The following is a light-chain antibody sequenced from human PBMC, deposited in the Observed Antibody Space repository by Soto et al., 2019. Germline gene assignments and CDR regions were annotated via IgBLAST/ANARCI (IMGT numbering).Light chain of an antibody. J-gene: IGKJ4*01. V-gene: IGKV3-20*01. CDR2: GSS. Sequence: EIVLTQSPGTLSLSPGERATLSCRASQDVDSNFLAWYQQRPGQAPRLLIYGSSRRATGIPDRFSGSGSGTDFTLTISRVGPEDIAVYFCHQYYSSITFGGGTKVEAK. CDR3: HQYYSSIT. CDR1: QDVDSNF.